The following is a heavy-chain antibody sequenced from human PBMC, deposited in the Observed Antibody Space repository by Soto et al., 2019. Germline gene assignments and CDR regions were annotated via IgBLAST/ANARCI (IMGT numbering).Heavy chain of an antibody. J-gene: IGHJ4*02. CDR2: ISGSGGST. CDR1: GFTFSSYA. D-gene: IGHD3-3*01. CDR3: AKVRLPLLEWLSELYYFDY. V-gene: IGHV3-23*01. Sequence: GGSLRLSCAASGFTFSSYAMSWVRQAPGKGLEWVSAISGSGGSTYYADSVKGRFTISRDNSKNTLYLQMNSLRAEDTAVYYCAKVRLPLLEWLSELYYFDYWGQGTLVTVSS.